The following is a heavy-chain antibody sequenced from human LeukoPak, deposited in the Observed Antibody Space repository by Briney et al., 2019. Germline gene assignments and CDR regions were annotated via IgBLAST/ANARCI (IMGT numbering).Heavy chain of an antibody. CDR1: GFTFSSYA. CDR2: ISGSGGST. Sequence: PGGSLRPSCAASGFTFSSYAMSWVRQAPGKGLEWVSAISGSGGSTYYADSVKGRFTISRDNSKNTLYLQMNSLRAEDTAVYYCAKPSRTYYYDSSGYLDYWGQGTLVTVSS. CDR3: AKPSRTYYYDSSGYLDY. J-gene: IGHJ4*02. D-gene: IGHD3-22*01. V-gene: IGHV3-23*01.